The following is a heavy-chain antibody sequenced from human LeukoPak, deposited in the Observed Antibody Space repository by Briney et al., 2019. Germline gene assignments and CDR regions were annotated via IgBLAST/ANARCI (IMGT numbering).Heavy chain of an antibody. J-gene: IGHJ4*02. CDR1: GFTFSSYA. D-gene: IGHD5-24*01. CDR3: ARSREGYNLFDY. V-gene: IGHV3-23*01. Sequence: PGGSLRLSCAASGFTFSSYAMSWVRQAPGKGLEWVSSISGSGGSTYYTDSVKGRFTISRDNSKNTLYLQMNSLRAEDTAVYYCARSREGYNLFDYWGQGTLVTVSS. CDR2: ISGSGGST.